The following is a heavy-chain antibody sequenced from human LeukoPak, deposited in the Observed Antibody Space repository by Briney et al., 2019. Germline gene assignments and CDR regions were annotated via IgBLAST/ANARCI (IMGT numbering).Heavy chain of an antibody. V-gene: IGHV3-20*01. CDR2: INWNGGST. Sequence: GRSLRLSCAASGFTFDDYGMSWVRQAPGKGLEWVSGINWNGGSTGYADSVKGRFTISRDNAKNSLYLQMNSLRAEDTALYHCARDPDYGDYYYYGMDVWGQGTTVTVSS. D-gene: IGHD4-17*01. CDR3: ARDPDYGDYYYYGMDV. CDR1: GFTFDDYG. J-gene: IGHJ6*02.